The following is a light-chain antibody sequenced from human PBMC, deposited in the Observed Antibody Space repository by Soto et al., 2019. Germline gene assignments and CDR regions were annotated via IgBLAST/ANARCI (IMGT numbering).Light chain of an antibody. CDR3: ATWDDRLV. Sequence: VVTQPPSASATPGQRVTISCSVNTSNIGITYVYWYQHLPGTAPKLLIYRNNQRPSGVPDRFSASKSGTSASLAISGLRSEDEADYYCATWDDRLVFGGGTKLTVL. J-gene: IGLJ2*01. V-gene: IGLV1-47*01. CDR2: RNN. CDR1: TSNIGITY.